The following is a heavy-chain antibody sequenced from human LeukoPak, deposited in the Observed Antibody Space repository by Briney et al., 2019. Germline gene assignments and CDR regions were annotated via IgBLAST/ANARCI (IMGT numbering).Heavy chain of an antibody. Sequence: SETLSPTCTVSGGSISSGGYYWSWIRQHPGKGLEWIWYIYYSGSTYYNPSLKSRVTISVDTSKNQFSLKLSSVTAADTAVYYCARSYCSSTSCSPYYYYYMDVWGKGTTVTVSS. CDR2: IYYSGST. V-gene: IGHV4-31*03. CDR3: ARSYCSSTSCSPYYYYYMDV. D-gene: IGHD2-2*01. J-gene: IGHJ6*03. CDR1: GGSISSGGYY.